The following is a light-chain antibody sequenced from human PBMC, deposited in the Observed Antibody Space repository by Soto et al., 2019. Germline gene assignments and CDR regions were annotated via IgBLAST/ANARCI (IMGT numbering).Light chain of an antibody. Sequence: DIQMTQSPSTLSASAGDRVTITCRASESIRSWLAWYQQKPGKAPKLPIYKASTLESGVPSRFSGSGSGTEFTLTISSLQPDDFATYYCQQYNNYWTFGQGTKVEIK. CDR2: KAS. V-gene: IGKV1-5*03. CDR1: ESIRSW. CDR3: QQYNNYWT. J-gene: IGKJ1*01.